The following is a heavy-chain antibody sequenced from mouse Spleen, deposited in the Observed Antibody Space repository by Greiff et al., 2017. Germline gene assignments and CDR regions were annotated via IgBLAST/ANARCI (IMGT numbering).Heavy chain of an antibody. J-gene: IGHJ2*01. CDR2: ISNGGGST. CDR3: ARGDY. CDR1: GFTFSDYY. V-gene: IGHV5-12*02. Sequence: EVKLVESGGGLVQPGGSLKLSCATSGFTFSDYYMYWVRQTPEKRLEWVAYISNGGGSTYYPDTVKGRFTISRDNAKNTLYLQMSRLKSEDTAMYYCARGDYWGQGTTLTVSS.